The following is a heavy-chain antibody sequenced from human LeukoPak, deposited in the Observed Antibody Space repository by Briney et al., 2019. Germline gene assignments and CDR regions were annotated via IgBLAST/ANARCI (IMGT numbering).Heavy chain of an antibody. Sequence: SETLSLTCTVSGGSISSYYWSWIRQPPGKGLEWIGYIYYSGSTNYNPSLKSRVTISVDTSKNQFSLKLSSVTAADTAVYYCAGRLGGSSGLDYWGQGTLVTVSS. D-gene: IGHD3-22*01. CDR2: IYYSGST. CDR1: GGSISSYY. J-gene: IGHJ4*02. CDR3: AGRLGGSSGLDY. V-gene: IGHV4-59*01.